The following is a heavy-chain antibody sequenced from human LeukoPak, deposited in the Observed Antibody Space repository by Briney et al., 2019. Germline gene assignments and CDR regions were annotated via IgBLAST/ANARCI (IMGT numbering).Heavy chain of an antibody. CDR2: IYTSGST. CDR3: ARARTRILFRGEYYFDY. CDR1: GYSISNGYY. J-gene: IGHJ4*02. D-gene: IGHD2-15*01. V-gene: IGHV4-4*07. Sequence: SETLSLTCGVSGYSISNGYYWTWIRQPAGKGLEWIGRIYTSGSTNYNPSLKSRVTMSVDTSKNQFSLKLSSVTAADTAVYYCARARTRILFRGEYYFDYWGQGTLVTVSS.